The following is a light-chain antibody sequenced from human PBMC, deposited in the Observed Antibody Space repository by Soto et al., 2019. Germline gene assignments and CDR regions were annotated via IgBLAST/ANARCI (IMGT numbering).Light chain of an antibody. V-gene: IGKV1-39*01. Sequence: DIQMTQSPSTLSASVGDRVTITCRASQSIANYLNWYQQKPGKAPKLLISAASSLQSGVPSRFRGSGSGTGFTLTISSLQPDDFATYYCQQANNFPWTFGRGTKVDIK. CDR2: AAS. CDR3: QQANNFPWT. J-gene: IGKJ1*01. CDR1: QSIANY.